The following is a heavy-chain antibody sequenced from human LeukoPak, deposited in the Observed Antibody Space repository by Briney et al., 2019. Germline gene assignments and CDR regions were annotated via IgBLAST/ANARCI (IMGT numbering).Heavy chain of an antibody. J-gene: IGHJ5*02. D-gene: IGHD3-10*01. CDR1: GYTFTRYA. V-gene: IGHV1-3*01. CDR3: ARVTIVRGVPDP. Sequence: ASVKVCCKASGYTFTRYAMHWVRQAPGQRLEWMGWINAGNGNTKYSQKFQGRVTINRDTSASTAYVELSSLRSEDTAVYYCARVTIVRGVPDPWGQGTLVTVSS. CDR2: INAGNGNT.